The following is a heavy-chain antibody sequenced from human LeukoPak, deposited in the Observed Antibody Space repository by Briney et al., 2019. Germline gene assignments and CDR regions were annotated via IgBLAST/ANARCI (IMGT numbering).Heavy chain of an antibody. V-gene: IGHV4-59*01. D-gene: IGHD6-19*01. Sequence: SETLSLTCTVSGGSISSYYWSWSRQPPGKGLEWIGYIYYSGSTNYNPSLKSRVTISVDTSKNQFSLKLSSVTAADTAVYYCAREAVAGFDYWGQGTLVTVSS. CDR2: IYYSGST. CDR1: GGSISSYY. J-gene: IGHJ4*02. CDR3: AREAVAGFDY.